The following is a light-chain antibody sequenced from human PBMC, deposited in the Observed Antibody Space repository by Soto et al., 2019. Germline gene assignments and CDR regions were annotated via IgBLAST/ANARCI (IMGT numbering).Light chain of an antibody. CDR3: QQRSSWPVT. CDR2: DAS. CDR1: QSVSRY. J-gene: IGKJ1*01. V-gene: IGKV3-11*01. Sequence: EIVLTQSPVTLSLSPGERATLSCRASQSVSRYFAWYQQKPGQAPRLLIYDASNRATGVPARFSGGGSGTDFTLTVSSLEPEDFAVYYCQQRSSWPVTFGQGTKVDIK.